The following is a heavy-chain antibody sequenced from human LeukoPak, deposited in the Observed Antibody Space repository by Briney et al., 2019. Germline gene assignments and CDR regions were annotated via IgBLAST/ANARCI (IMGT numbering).Heavy chain of an antibody. Sequence: ESGPTLVNPIQTLTLTCTFSGFSLSTRPMCVSWLRQPPGKALEWLGRVDWDDDKYYGTSLKTRLTISKDTSKNQVVLTMTNMDPVDTATYYCARILNYYDSSGYEYFDYWGQGTPVTVSS. D-gene: IGHD3-22*01. CDR2: VDWDDDK. CDR1: GFSLSTRPMC. CDR3: ARILNYYDSSGYEYFDY. V-gene: IGHV2-70*11. J-gene: IGHJ4*02.